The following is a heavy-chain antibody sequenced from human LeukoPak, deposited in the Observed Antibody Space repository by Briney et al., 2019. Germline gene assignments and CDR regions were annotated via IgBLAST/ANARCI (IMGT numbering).Heavy chain of an antibody. CDR3: ARCPIAARPSNWFDP. CDR1: GGSISSGGYS. Sequence: SETLSLTCAVSGGSISSGGYSWSWIRQPPGKGLEWIGYIYHSGSTYYNPSLKSRVTISVDRSKNQFSLKLSSVTAADTAVYYCARCPIAARPSNWFDPWGQGTLVTVPS. D-gene: IGHD6-6*01. V-gene: IGHV4-30-2*01. J-gene: IGHJ5*02. CDR2: IYHSGST.